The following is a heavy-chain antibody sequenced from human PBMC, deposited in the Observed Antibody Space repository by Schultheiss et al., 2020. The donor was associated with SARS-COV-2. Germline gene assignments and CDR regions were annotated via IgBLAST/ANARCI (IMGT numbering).Heavy chain of an antibody. V-gene: IGHV4-39*07. CDR1: GGSISSSSYY. J-gene: IGHJ6*03. Sequence: SETLSLTCTVSGGSISSSSYYWGWIRQPPGKGLEWIGSIFYSGSTYYNPSLKSRVTISVDTSKNQFSLKLSSVTGSDTAVYYCTSVGYCSSTSCYSWLYCYYMDLW. CDR2: IFYSGST. CDR3: TSVGYCSSTSCYSWLYCYYMDL. D-gene: IGHD2-2*02.